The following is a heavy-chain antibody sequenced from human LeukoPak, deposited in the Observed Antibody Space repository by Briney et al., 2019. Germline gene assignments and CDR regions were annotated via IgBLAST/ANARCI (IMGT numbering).Heavy chain of an antibody. D-gene: IGHD6-13*01. CDR2: ISSNGGST. CDR3: ARSTSSWYPYYFDY. Sequence: PGGSLRLSCAASGFTFSSYAMHWVRQAPGKGLEYVSAISSNGGSTYYANSVKGRFTISRDNSKNTLYLQMGSLRAEDMAVYYCARSTSSWYPYYFDYWGQGTLVTVSS. CDR1: GFTFSSYA. J-gene: IGHJ4*02. V-gene: IGHV3-64*01.